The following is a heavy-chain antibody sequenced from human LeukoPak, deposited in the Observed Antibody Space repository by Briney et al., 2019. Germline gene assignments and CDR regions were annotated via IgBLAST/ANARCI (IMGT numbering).Heavy chain of an antibody. J-gene: IGHJ5*02. Sequence: GGSLRLSCAASGFTVSSNYMSWVRQAPGKGLEWVSVIYSGGSTYYADSVKGRFTISRDNSKNTLYLQMNSLRAEDTAVYYCARDDYGGTNWFDPWGQGTLVTVSS. D-gene: IGHD4-23*01. CDR2: IYSGGST. V-gene: IGHV3-66*01. CDR1: GFTVSSNY. CDR3: ARDDYGGTNWFDP.